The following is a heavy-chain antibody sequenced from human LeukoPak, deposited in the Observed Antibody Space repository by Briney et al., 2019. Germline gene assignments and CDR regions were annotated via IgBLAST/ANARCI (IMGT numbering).Heavy chain of an antibody. CDR3: ARAYYDILTGYYPYYFDY. CDR1: GGSFGSSGYY. V-gene: IGHV4-31*03. D-gene: IGHD3-9*01. J-gene: IGHJ4*02. CDR2: IDYSGNT. Sequence: SETLSLTCSVSGGSFGSSGYYWSWIRQHPGKGLEWIGSIDYSGNTYYNPSLKSRVTISVDTSKNQFSLKLSSVTAADTAVYYCARAYYDILTGYYPYYFDYWGQGTLVTVSS.